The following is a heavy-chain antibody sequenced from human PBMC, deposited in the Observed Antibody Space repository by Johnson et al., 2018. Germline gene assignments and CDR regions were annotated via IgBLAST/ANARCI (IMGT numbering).Heavy chain of an antibody. CDR3: ARGTFYYDSSAPGPFQH. J-gene: IGHJ1*01. D-gene: IGHD3-22*01. V-gene: IGHV4-59*01. CDR2: IYYSGST. Sequence: QVQLVQSGPGLVKPSETLSLTCTVSGGSISSYYWNWIRQPPGKGLEWIGYIYYSGSTNYNPSLKSRVTMSVDTSKNQFSLRLGSVTAADTAVYYCARGTFYYDSSAPGPFQHWGQGTLVTVSS. CDR1: GGSISSYY.